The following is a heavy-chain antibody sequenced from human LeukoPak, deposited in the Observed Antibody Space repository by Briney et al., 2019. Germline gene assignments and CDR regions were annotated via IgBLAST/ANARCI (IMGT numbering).Heavy chain of an antibody. CDR1: GDSISTSY. V-gene: IGHV4-59*08. Sequence: PSETLSLTCTVSGDSISTSYWSWIRQPPGKGLEWVAYFYYSGSTNYNPSLKSRVTISVDTSKNQFSLKLSSVTAADTAMYYCARRYCSSTSCYYFDSWGQGTLVTVSS. J-gene: IGHJ4*02. CDR3: ARRYCSSTSCYYFDS. D-gene: IGHD2-2*01. CDR2: FYYSGST.